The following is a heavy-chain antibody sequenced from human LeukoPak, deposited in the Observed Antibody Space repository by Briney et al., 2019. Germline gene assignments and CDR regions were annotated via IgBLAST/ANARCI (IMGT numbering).Heavy chain of an antibody. CDR1: GFTFSSYW. CDR3: ARVGGGSSWYYFDY. Sequence: GGSLRLSCAASGFTFSSYWMHWVRQAPGKGLVWVSRINSDGSRTYYADSVKGRFTISRDNAKNSLYLQMNSLRAEDTAVYYCARVGGGSSWYYFDYWGQGTLVTVSS. V-gene: IGHV3-74*01. CDR2: INSDGSRT. J-gene: IGHJ4*02. D-gene: IGHD6-13*01.